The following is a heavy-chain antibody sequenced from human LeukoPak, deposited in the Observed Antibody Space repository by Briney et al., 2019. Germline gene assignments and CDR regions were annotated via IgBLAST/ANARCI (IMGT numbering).Heavy chain of an antibody. V-gene: IGHV3-21*01. CDR2: ISSSGNYI. J-gene: IGHJ4*02. Sequence: GGSLRLSCAASAFSFSIYSMNWVRQAPGKGLEWVSSISSSGNYIEYADSVKGRITISRDNSKNSLYLEMNSLRAEDTAVYYWATSGCTNCFYDYWGQGTLVTVSS. CDR1: AFSFSIYS. D-gene: IGHD2-8*01. CDR3: ATSGCTNCFYDY.